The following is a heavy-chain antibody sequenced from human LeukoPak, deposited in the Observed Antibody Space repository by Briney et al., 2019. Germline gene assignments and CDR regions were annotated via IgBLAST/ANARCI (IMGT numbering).Heavy chain of an antibody. V-gene: IGHV3-23*01. Sequence: GGSLGLSCAASGFTFSNYVMIWVRQAPGKGREWVSIIGTSGGDIHYADSVKGRFRISRDNSKNTLSLQMNSLRVDDTAVYYCARDPNWGSGYWGQGTLVTVSS. J-gene: IGHJ4*02. CDR1: GFTFSNYV. CDR2: IGTSGGDI. CDR3: ARDPNWGSGY. D-gene: IGHD7-27*01.